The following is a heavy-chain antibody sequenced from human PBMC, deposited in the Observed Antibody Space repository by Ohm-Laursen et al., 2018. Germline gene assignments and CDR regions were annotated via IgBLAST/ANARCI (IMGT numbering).Heavy chain of an antibody. CDR3: TTDVGYDILTGYYNVDY. CDR1: GFTLGSHW. Sequence: SLRLSCSASGFTLGSHWMSWVRQAPGKGLEWVGRIKSKTDGGTTDYAAPVKGRFTISRDDSKNTLYLQMNSLKTEDTAVYYCTTDVGYDILTGYYNVDYWGQGTLVTVSS. D-gene: IGHD3-9*01. CDR2: IKSKTDGGTT. J-gene: IGHJ4*02. V-gene: IGHV3-15*01.